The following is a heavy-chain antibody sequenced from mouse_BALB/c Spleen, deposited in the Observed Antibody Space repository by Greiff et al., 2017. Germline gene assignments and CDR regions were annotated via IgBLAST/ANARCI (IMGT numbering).Heavy chain of an antibody. CDR3: ARDPMGTGSAMDY. Sequence: EVKLVESGGGLVKPGGSLKLSCAASGFTFSSYAMSWVRQSPEKRLEWVAEISSGGSYTYYPATVTGRFTISRDNAKNTLYLEMSSLRSEDTAMYFYARDPMGTGSAMDYWGQGTSVTVSS. CDR1: GFTFSSYA. CDR2: ISSGGSYT. V-gene: IGHV5-9-4*01. J-gene: IGHJ4*01. D-gene: IGHD4-1*01.